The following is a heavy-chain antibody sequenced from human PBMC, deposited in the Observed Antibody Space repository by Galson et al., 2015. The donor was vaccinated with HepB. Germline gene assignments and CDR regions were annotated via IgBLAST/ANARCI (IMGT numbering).Heavy chain of an antibody. J-gene: IGHJ4*02. D-gene: IGHD1/OR15-1a*01. CDR3: AKDSGWEHDY. V-gene: IGHV3-23*01. Sequence: SLRLSCAASGFTFSTYGMSWVRQAPGKGLEWVSGITDGGTTTYYADSVKGRLTISRDNSKNTLYLQMNSLRAEDTAVYYCAKDSGWEHDYWGQGTLVTVSS. CDR2: ITDGGTTT. CDR1: GFTFSTYG.